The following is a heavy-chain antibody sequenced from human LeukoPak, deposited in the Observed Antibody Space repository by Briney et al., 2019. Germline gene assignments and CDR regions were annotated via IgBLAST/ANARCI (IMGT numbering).Heavy chain of an antibody. J-gene: IGHJ6*03. D-gene: IGHD2-2*01. CDR1: GFSFSSYW. Sequence: GGSLRLSCGASGFSFSSYWMSWVRQAPGKGLEWVANIKEDGSEKDYVDSVRGRFTISRDNARNSLYLQMNSLRAEDTAVYYCARDWMGYCSSNSCYLYYMDVWGKGTTVTVSS. V-gene: IGHV3-7*01. CDR2: IKEDGSEK. CDR3: ARDWMGYCSSNSCYLYYMDV.